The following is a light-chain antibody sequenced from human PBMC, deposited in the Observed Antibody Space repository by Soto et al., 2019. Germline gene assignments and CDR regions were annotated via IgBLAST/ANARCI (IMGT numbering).Light chain of an antibody. J-gene: IGLJ1*01. CDR2: GNS. V-gene: IGLV1-40*01. Sequence: QSVLTQPPSASGTPGQRVTISCSGSSSNIGRNSVYWYQQVPGTAPKLLIYGNSNRPSGVPDRFSGSKSGTSASLAITGLQAEDEADYYCQSYDSSLSGSYVFGTGTQLTVL. CDR3: QSYDSSLSGSYV. CDR1: SSNIGRNS.